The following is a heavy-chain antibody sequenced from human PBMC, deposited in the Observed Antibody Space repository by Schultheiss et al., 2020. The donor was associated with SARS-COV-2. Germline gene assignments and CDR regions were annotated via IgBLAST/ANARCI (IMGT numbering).Heavy chain of an antibody. V-gene: IGHV4-38-2*02. CDR3: ARNGAARDGSGFFFGF. Sequence: SETLSLTCNVSGYSISSGYYWGWIRQPPGKGLEWIGNIYYSGSTYYNPSLKSRVTISVDTSKNQFSLKLSSVIAADTAVYFCARNGAARDGSGFFFGFWGQGTLVTVSS. CDR2: IYYSGST. D-gene: IGHD3-22*01. J-gene: IGHJ4*02. CDR1: GYSISSGYY.